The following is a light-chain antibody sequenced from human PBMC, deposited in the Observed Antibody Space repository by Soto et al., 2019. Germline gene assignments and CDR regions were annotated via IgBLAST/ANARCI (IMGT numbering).Light chain of an antibody. CDR2: DAS. J-gene: IGKJ1*01. CDR1: QSVSSN. CDR3: QQYTNWRT. Sequence: EIVMTQSPATLSVSPGERATLSCRASQSVSSNLAWYQLKPGQTPRLLIYDASTRATGIPARFSGSGSGTDFTLTIRSLQSEDFAVYYCQQYTNWRTFGQGTKVEIK. V-gene: IGKV3-15*01.